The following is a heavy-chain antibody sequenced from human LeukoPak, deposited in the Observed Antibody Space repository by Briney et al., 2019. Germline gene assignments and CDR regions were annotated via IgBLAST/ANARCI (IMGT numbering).Heavy chain of an antibody. CDR1: GGSISSYY. V-gene: IGHV4-4*07. J-gene: IGHJ2*01. CDR2: IYTSGSA. D-gene: IGHD2-2*01. CDR3: ARDRTVVPAANYWYFDL. Sequence: SETLSLTCTVSGGSISSYYWSWIRQPAGKGLEWIGRIYTSGSANYNPSLKSRVTMSVDTSKSQFSLKLSSVTAADTAVYYCARDRTVVPAANYWYFDLWGRGTLVNVFS.